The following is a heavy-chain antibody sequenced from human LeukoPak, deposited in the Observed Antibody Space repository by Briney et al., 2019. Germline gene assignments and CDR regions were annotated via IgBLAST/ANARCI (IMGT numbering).Heavy chain of an antibody. J-gene: IGHJ3*02. CDR3: AREDQEAFDI. CDR1: GFTFNSYS. V-gene: IGHV3-21*01. CDR2: IGGNSRSV. Sequence: GGSLRLSCAASGFTFNSYSMNWVRLAPGKGLEWVSSIGGNSRSVYYADSVKGRFTISRDNAKKSLYLQMNSLRAEDTAVYYRAREDQEAFDIWGQGTMVTVSS.